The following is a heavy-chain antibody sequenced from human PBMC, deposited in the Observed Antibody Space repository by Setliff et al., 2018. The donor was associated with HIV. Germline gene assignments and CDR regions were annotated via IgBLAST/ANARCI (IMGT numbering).Heavy chain of an antibody. CDR3: ARRTIWGDAFDV. Sequence: SETLSLTCSVSGYSLSSGFYWGWIRQAPGKGLEWIANIYHSGNTYNSPYLKSRVTMSLDTSKNQVSLRLTSVTAADTAIYYCARRTIWGDAFDVWGQGTMVTVSS. CDR2: IYHSGNT. J-gene: IGHJ3*01. CDR1: GYSLSSGFY. V-gene: IGHV4-38-2*01. D-gene: IGHD3-16*01.